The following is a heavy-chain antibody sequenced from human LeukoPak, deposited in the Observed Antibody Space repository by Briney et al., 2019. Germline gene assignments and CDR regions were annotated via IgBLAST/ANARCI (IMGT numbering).Heavy chain of an antibody. J-gene: IGHJ3*02. CDR1: GFSFSAYS. Sequence: GGSLRLSCAASGFSFSAYSMNWVRQAPGKGLEWVSSISSSSTYIYYADSVTGRFTIPRDNARNSLYLQVNSLRAEDTAVYYCARASGFTSGWNVDGFDIWGQGTMVTVSS. V-gene: IGHV3-21*01. CDR3: ARASGFTSGWNVDGFDI. D-gene: IGHD6-19*01. CDR2: ISSSSTYI.